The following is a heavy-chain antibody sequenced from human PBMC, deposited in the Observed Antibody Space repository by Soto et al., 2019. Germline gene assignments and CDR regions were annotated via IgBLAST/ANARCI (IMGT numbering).Heavy chain of an antibody. J-gene: IGHJ4*02. CDR2: INAGYGNT. V-gene: IGHV1-3*01. Sequence: QVHLVQSGAEVRKPGASVKVSCKASGYTFSSYAMHWVRQSPGQSLEWMGWINAGYGNTTSSQKFQDRVTISRDTSASTAYMELTSLRSDDTAVYYCARDTRDGTFDFWGQGTLVTVSS. CDR1: GYTFSSYA. D-gene: IGHD1-1*01. CDR3: ARDTRDGTFDF.